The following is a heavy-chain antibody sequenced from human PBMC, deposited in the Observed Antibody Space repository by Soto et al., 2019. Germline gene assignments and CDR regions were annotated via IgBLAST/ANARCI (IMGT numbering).Heavy chain of an antibody. Sequence: PGGSLRLSCAASGFTFDDYAMHWVRQAPGKGLEWVSGISWNSGSIGYADSVKGRFTISRDNAKNSLYLQMNSLRAEDTALYYCAKGKVWQLFSYHMDVWGKGTTVTVSS. D-gene: IGHD3-16*02. V-gene: IGHV3-9*01. J-gene: IGHJ6*03. CDR3: AKGKVWQLFSYHMDV. CDR2: ISWNSGSI. CDR1: GFTFDDYA.